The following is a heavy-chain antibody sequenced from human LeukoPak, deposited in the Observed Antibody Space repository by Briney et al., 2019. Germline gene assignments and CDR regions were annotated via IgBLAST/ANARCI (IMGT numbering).Heavy chain of an antibody. J-gene: IGHJ6*02. CDR1: GGSFSGYY. V-gene: IGHV4-34*01. CDR2: INHSGST. Sequence: SETLSLTCAVYGGSFSGYYRSWIRQPPGKGLEWIGEINHSGSTNYNPSLKSRVTISVDTSKNQFSLKLSSVTAADTAVYYCARAPPAGSSWYYYYYYGMDVWGQGTTVTVSS. D-gene: IGHD6-13*01. CDR3: ARAPPAGSSWYYYYYYGMDV.